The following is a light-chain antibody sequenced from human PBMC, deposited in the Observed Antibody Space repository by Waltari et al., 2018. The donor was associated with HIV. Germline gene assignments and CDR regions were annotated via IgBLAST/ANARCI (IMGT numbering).Light chain of an antibody. Sequence: SYVLTQPPSISVAPGKTAKITCGGNNIGNRDVHWYQQKPGKAPILVIFDDDHRPSGIPERFSGSNADNTATLTINRVEVGDEADYYCQVWDSGSDHVFGSGTTVTVL. CDR2: DDD. CDR1: NIGNRD. J-gene: IGLJ1*01. V-gene: IGLV3-21*04. CDR3: QVWDSGSDHV.